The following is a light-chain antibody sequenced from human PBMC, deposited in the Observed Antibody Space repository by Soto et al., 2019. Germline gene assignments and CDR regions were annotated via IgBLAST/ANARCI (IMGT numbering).Light chain of an antibody. J-gene: IGLJ2*01. CDR3: QVWDNYSAS. Sequence: SYELTQPPSVSVAPGQTASITCGGDNIVSRSVHWYQQKPGQAPVVVVNDDSDRPSGIPERFSGSNSGNTATLTISRVEAGDEADYYCQVWDNYSASFGGRTKLTVL. V-gene: IGLV3-21*02. CDR1: NIVSRS. CDR2: DDS.